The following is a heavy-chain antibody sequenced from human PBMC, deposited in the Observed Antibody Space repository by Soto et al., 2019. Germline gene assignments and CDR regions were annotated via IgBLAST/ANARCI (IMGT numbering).Heavy chain of an antibody. CDR3: ARGYCGGDCFDAFDI. J-gene: IGHJ3*02. D-gene: IGHD2-21*02. CDR1: GGTFSSYT. Sequence: ASVKVSCKASGGTFSSYTISWVRQAPGQGLERMGRIIPILGIANYAQKFQGRVTITADKSTSTAYMELSSLRSEDTAVYYSARGYCGGDCFDAFDIWGQGTMVTVSS. CDR2: IIPILGIA. V-gene: IGHV1-69*02.